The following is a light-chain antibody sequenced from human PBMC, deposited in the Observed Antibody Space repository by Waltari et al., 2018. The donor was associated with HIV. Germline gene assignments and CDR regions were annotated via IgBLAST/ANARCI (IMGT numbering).Light chain of an antibody. CDR1: LSLLHSNGYNY. CDR2: LGS. Sequence: DLVMTQSPLSLPVTPGEPASISCRSSLSLLHSNGYNYLDWYLQKPGQSPQVLIYLGSHRASGVPDRFSGSGSGTDFTLKISRVEAEDVGVYYCMQALQSPRTFGQGTKLEI. J-gene: IGKJ2*01. V-gene: IGKV2-28*01. CDR3: MQALQSPRT.